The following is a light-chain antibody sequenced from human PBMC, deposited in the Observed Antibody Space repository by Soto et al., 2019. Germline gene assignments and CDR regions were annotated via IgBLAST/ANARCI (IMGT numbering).Light chain of an antibody. Sequence: EIVLTQSPGTLSLSPGERATLSCRASQSVSSSYLAWYQQKPGQAPRLLIYATSSTATGIPDRFSGSGSGTDFTLTISGLEPEDFSVYYCQQYGSSPQTFGQGTKVAIK. CDR1: QSVSSSY. CDR2: ATS. CDR3: QQYGSSPQT. V-gene: IGKV3-20*01. J-gene: IGKJ1*01.